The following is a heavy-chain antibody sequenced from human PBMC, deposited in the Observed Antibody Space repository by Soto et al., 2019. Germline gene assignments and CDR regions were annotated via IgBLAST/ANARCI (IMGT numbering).Heavy chain of an antibody. CDR2: ISFTGTTK. D-gene: IGHD3-22*01. CDR1: GVTVSRYG. V-gene: IGHV3-30*18. CDR3: AQDAKTGFSYDPES. Sequence: PGGSLRLSCVGSGVTVSRYGLHWVRQTPGKGLEWVAVISFTGTTKYYADSVKGRFTISRDNSKSTVYLEMNRLTADDSAMYFCAQDAKTGFSYDPESWVQGTLVTVSS. J-gene: IGHJ4*02.